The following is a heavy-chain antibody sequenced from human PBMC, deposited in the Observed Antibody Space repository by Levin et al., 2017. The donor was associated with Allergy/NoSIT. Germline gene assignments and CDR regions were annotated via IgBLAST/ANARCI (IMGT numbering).Heavy chain of an antibody. CDR1: GGSISSYY. J-gene: IGHJ4*02. Sequence: ESLKISCTVSGGSISSYYWSWIRQPPGKGLEWIGYIYYSGSTNYNPSLKSRVTISVDTSKNQFSLKLSSVTAADTAVYYCARRAPYYYGSGYFDYWGQGTLVIVSS. D-gene: IGHD3-10*01. V-gene: IGHV4-59*08. CDR3: ARRAPYYYGSGYFDY. CDR2: IYYSGST.